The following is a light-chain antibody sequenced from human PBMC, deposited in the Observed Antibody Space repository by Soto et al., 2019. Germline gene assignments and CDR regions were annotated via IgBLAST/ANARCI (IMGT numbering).Light chain of an antibody. V-gene: IGKV3-20*01. CDR3: QQYGSSPMYT. CDR2: AAS. CDR1: QSVSSSY. J-gene: IGKJ2*01. Sequence: EIVLTQSPGTLSLSPGERASLSCRARQSVSSSYLAWYQQKPGQAPRLLIYAASSRATGIPDRFSGSGSGTDFTLTISRLEPEDFAVYYCQQYGSSPMYTFGQGTKLEIK.